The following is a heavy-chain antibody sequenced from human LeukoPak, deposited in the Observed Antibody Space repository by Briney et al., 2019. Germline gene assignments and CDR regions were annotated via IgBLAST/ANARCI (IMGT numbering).Heavy chain of an antibody. D-gene: IGHD5-18*01. V-gene: IGHV4-34*01. CDR3: ARHYNRSWIQLGFDY. CDR1: GGSFSGYY. Sequence: PSETLSLTCAVYGGSFSGYYWSWIRQPPGKGLEWIGEINHSGSTNYNPSLKSRVTISVDTSKNQFSLKLSSVTAADTAVYSCARHYNRSWIQLGFDYWGQGTLVTVSS. CDR2: INHSGST. J-gene: IGHJ4*02.